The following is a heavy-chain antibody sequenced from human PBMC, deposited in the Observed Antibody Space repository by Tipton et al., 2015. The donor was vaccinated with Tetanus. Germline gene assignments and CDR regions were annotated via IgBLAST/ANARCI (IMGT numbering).Heavy chain of an antibody. Sequence: GSLRLSCAASGFTFSNYAMAWVRQAPGKGLEWVSGISVRGSLTYYADPVKGRFSISRDNSKNTVYLQMNSLRDEDTAVYYCAKDPASRGWFDPWGQGTLVSVSS. CDR2: ISVRGSLT. J-gene: IGHJ5*02. V-gene: IGHV3-23*01. CDR1: GFTFSNYA. CDR3: AKDPASRGWFDP.